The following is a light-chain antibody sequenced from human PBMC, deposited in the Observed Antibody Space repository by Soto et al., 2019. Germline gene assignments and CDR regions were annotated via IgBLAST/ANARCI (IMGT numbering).Light chain of an antibody. CDR2: GAS. J-gene: IGKJ1*01. CDR3: QQYNNCLMWT. Sequence: EILMTQSPATLSVSPGERATLSCRASQSVSSNLAWYQQKPGQAPRLLIYGASTRATGIPARFGGSGSGTEFTLTISSLQSGDFAVYYCQQYNNCLMWTFGQGTKVDVK. CDR1: QSVSSN. V-gene: IGKV3-15*01.